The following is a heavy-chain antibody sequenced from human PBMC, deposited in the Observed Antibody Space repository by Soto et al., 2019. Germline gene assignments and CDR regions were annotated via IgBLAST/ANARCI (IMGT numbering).Heavy chain of an antibody. J-gene: IGHJ6*02. CDR1: GYSFTSYW. CDR2: IDPSGSYT. CDR3: VNSYCSGRRCDGDDYGMDV. D-gene: IGHD2-15*01. Sequence: PGESLNISCQGSGYSFTSYWISWVRQMPGKGLEWMGRIDPSGSYTNYSQSFQGHATISADKSISTADMELSRLRTDDTAVYYGVNSYCSGRRCDGDDYGMDVWGQGTTVTVSS. V-gene: IGHV5-10-1*01.